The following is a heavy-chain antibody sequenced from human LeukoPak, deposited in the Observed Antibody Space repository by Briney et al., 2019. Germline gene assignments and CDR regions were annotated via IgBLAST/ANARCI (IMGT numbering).Heavy chain of an antibody. CDR1: GFTFDDYA. D-gene: IGHD3-10*01. J-gene: IGHJ4*02. V-gene: IGHV3-9*01. CDR2: ISWNSGSI. Sequence: GRSLRLSCAASGFTFDDYAMHWVRHAPGKGLEWVSGISWNSGSIGYADSVKGRFTISRDNAKNSLYLQMNSLRAEDTALYYCAKDTGLWFGELSGFDYWGQGTLVTVSS. CDR3: AKDTGLWFGELSGFDY.